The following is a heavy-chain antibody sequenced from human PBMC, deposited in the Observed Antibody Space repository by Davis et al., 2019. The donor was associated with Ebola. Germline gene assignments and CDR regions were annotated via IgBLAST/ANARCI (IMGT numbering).Heavy chain of an antibody. D-gene: IGHD4-23*01. CDR2: INWDGTTT. CDR3: ARDGSEDYGGNFGS. Sequence: PSETLSLTCAASGFMFGDNTMHWVRQIPGRGLEWVSLINWDGTTTKYADSVKGRFTVSRDSNKNSLYLQMNSLRIEDTALYYCARDGSEDYGGNFGSWGRGTLVTVSS. J-gene: IGHJ4*02. CDR1: GFMFGDNT. V-gene: IGHV3-43*01.